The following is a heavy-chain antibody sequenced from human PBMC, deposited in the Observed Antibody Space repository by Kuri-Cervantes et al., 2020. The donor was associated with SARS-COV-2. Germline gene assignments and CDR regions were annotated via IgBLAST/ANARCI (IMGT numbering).Heavy chain of an antibody. CDR1: GGSISSSSYY. CDR2: IYYSGST. D-gene: IGHD2-2*01. V-gene: IGHV4-39*01. J-gene: IGHJ4*02. Sequence: SETLSLTCTVSGGSISSSSYYWGWIRQPPGKGLEWIGGIYYSGSTYYNPSLKSRVTISVDTSKNQFSLKLSSVTAADTAVYYCARGGSTRSLDYWGQGTLVTVSS. CDR3: ARGGSTRSLDY.